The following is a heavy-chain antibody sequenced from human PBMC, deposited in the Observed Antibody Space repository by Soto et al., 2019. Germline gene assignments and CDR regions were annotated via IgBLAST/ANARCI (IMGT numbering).Heavy chain of an antibody. D-gene: IGHD6-13*01. V-gene: IGHV1-18*01. CDR2: ISAYNGNI. J-gene: IGHJ4*02. CDR1: AYTFTHYG. CDR3: ERSGSSWNLREFDS. Sequence: GASLKVSCKASAYTFTHYGIIWVRHAPGQGLEWMGWISAYNGNINYAQQFRGRVTMTTDQSTSSAYLEVRSLRSDDTAVYYCERSGSSWNLREFDSWGKGPLVTVSS.